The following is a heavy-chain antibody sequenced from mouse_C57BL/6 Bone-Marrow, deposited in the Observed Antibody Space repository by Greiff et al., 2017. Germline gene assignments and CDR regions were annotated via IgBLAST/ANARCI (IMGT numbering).Heavy chain of an antibody. Sequence: EVKLVESGGDLVKPGGSLKLSCAASGFTFSSYGMSWVRQTPDKRLEWVATISSGGSYTYYPDSVKGRFTISRDNAKNTLYLQMRSLKAEDTAMYYWESYYYGSSGWGQGTLVTVSA. CDR2: ISSGGSYT. J-gene: IGHJ3*01. D-gene: IGHD1-1*01. CDR1: GFTFSSYG. CDR3: ESYYYGSSG. V-gene: IGHV5-6*01.